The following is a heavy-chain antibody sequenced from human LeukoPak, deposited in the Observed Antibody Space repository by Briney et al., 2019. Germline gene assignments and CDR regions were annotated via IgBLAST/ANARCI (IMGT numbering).Heavy chain of an antibody. CDR1: GFTFSHYG. CDR3: AKGEPSVAGTYYYYGMDV. D-gene: IGHD6-19*01. J-gene: IGHJ6*02. Sequence: GGSLRLSCAASGFTFSHYGMHWVRQAPGKGLEWVAVIWFDGGNKYYADSVKGRFTISRDNSKNTLYLQMNSLRAEDTAVYYCAKGEPSVAGTYYYYGMDVWGQGTTVTVSS. V-gene: IGHV3-30*02. CDR2: IWFDGGNK.